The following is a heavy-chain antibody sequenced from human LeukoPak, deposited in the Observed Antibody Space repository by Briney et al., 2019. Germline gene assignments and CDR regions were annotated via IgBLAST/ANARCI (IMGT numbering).Heavy chain of an antibody. V-gene: IGHV5-51*01. CDR2: IYPSDSDT. J-gene: IGHJ4*02. Sequence: GESLKISCKGSGYSFTTYWIDWVRQMPGKGLEWMGIIYPSDSDTRYSPSFQGQVTISADKSISTAYLQWSSLKASGSAMYYCARRGPSGSYADYWGQGTLVTVSS. CDR1: GYSFTTYW. CDR3: ARRGPSGSYADY. D-gene: IGHD1-26*01.